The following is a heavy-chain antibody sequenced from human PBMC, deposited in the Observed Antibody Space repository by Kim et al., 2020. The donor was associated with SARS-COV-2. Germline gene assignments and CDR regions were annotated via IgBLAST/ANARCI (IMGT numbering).Heavy chain of an antibody. J-gene: IGHJ4*02. CDR3: ARRLDFDY. V-gene: IGHV4-59*08. Sequence: SGSTTSTPSLKRRVTISVDTSKNQFSLKLSSVPAADTAVYYCARRLDFDYWGQGTLVTVSS. CDR2: SGST.